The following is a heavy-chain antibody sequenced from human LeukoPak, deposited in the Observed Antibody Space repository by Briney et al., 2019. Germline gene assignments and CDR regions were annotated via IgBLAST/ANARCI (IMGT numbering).Heavy chain of an antibody. CDR1: GDSISSGGYY. CDR3: ARVSPQQQLVSPYFDY. V-gene: IGHV4-31*03. J-gene: IGHJ4*02. CDR2: IYYSGST. D-gene: IGHD6-13*01. Sequence: SQTLSLTCTVSGDSISSGGYYWSWIRQNPGKGLEWIGYIYYSGSTYYNPSLKSRVSISVDTSKNQFSLKLSSVTAADTAVYYCARVSPQQQLVSPYFDYWGQGTLVTVSS.